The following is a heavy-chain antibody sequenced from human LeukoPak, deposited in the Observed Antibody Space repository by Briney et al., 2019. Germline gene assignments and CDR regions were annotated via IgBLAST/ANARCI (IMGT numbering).Heavy chain of an antibody. D-gene: IGHD6-13*01. CDR2: ISCSSSYI. J-gene: IGHJ4*02. CDR3: ARDYSSSWPFDY. CDR1: GFTFSSYS. V-gene: IGHV3-21*01. Sequence: GGSLRLSCAASGFTFSSYSMNWVRQAPGKGLEWVSSISCSSSYIYYADSVKGRFTISRDNAKNSLYLQMNSLRAEDTAVYYCARDYSSSWPFDYWGQGTLVTVSS.